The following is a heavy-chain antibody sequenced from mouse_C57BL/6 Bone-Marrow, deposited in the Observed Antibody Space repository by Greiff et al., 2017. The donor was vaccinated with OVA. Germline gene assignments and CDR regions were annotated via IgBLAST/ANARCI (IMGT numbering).Heavy chain of an antibody. J-gene: IGHJ2*01. CDR1: GYAFTNYL. V-gene: IGHV1-54*01. CDR2: INPGSGGT. CDR3: ARRYYYGRGYFDY. D-gene: IGHD1-1*01. Sequence: QVQLKQSGAELVRPGTSVKVSCKASGYAFTNYLIEWVKQRPGQGLEWIGVINPGSGGTNYNEKFKGKATLTADKSSSTAYMQLSSLTSEDSAVYVCARRYYYGRGYFDYWGQGTTLTVSS.